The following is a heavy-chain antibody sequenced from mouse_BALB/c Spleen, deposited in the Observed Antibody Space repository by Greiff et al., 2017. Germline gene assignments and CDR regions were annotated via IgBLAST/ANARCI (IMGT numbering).Heavy chain of an antibody. CDR3: ARGGDYDRGLAY. Sequence: EVQLQQSGPGLVKPSQSLSLTCSVTGYSITSGYYWNWIRQFPGNKLEWMGYISYDGSNNYNPSLKNRISITRDTSKNQFFLKLNSVTTEDTATYYCARGGDYDRGLAYWGQGTLVTVSA. D-gene: IGHD2-4*01. CDR2: ISYDGSN. CDR1: GYSITSGYY. V-gene: IGHV3-6*02. J-gene: IGHJ3*01.